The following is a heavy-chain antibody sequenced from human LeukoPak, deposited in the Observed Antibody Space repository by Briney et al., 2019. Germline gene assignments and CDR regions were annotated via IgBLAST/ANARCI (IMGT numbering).Heavy chain of an antibody. V-gene: IGHV3-53*01. Sequence: GGSLRLSCAASGFTVSSNYMSWVRQAPGKGLEWVSVIYSGGSTYYADSVKGRFTISSDNSKNTLYLQMNSLRAEDTAVYYCAREARGIAAAGTRGHFDYWGQGTLVTVSS. CDR3: AREARGIAAAGTRGHFDY. CDR2: IYSGGST. CDR1: GFTVSSNY. D-gene: IGHD6-13*01. J-gene: IGHJ4*02.